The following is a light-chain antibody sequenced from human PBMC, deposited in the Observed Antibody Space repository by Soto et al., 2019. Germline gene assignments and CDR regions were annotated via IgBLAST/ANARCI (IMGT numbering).Light chain of an antibody. CDR2: SNN. CDR1: TSNIGSNY. CDR3: AAWDDSLNGWV. J-gene: IGLJ3*02. Sequence: QSVLTQPPSASGTPGQRVTISCSGRTSNIGSNYVYWYQQVPGTAPKLLIYSNNQRPSGVPDRFSGSKSGTSASLAISGLQSEDEADYYCAAWDDSLNGWVFGGGTKLTVL. V-gene: IGLV1-44*01.